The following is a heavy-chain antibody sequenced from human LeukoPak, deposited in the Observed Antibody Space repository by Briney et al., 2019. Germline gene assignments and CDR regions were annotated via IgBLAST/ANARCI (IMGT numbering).Heavy chain of an antibody. J-gene: IGHJ4*02. CDR2: IIPIFGTA. D-gene: IGHD3-3*01. CDR1: GGTFSSYA. V-gene: IGHV1-69*13. Sequence: ASVKVSCKASGGTFSSYAISWVRQAPGQGLEWMGGIIPIFGTANYAQKFQGRVTITADESTSTAYMELSSLRSEDTAVYYCARVPDFWSGYYYYFDYWGQGTLVTVSS. CDR3: ARVPDFWSGYYYYFDY.